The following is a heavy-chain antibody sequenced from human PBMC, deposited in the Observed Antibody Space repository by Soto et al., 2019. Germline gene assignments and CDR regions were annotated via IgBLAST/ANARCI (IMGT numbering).Heavy chain of an antibody. CDR3: ARDFAYFDS. V-gene: IGHV4-61*08. CDR1: GGPSSSGDYY. J-gene: IGHJ4*02. Sequence: TSDTLSLTYTFSGGPSSSGDYYCIWIRQPPGKGLEWIGYVYHTGRTSYNPSLKSRVSISMDTSKNQFSLNLDSVTAADTAVYFSARDFAYFDSWGQGTLVTVS. D-gene: IGHD3-3*01. CDR2: VYHTGRT.